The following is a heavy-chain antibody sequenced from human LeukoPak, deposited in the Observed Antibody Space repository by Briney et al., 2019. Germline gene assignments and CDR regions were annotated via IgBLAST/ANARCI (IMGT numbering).Heavy chain of an antibody. CDR2: ISGSGGST. D-gene: IGHD1-1*01. CDR1: GFTFSSYA. CDR3: AKWVPPRSYSVQINDY. V-gene: IGHV3-23*01. Sequence: GGSLRLSCAASGFTFSSYAMSWVRQAPGKGLEWVSAISGSGGSTYYADSVKGRFTISRDNSKNTLYLQMNSLRAEDTAVYYCAKWVPPRSYSVQINDYWGQGTLVTVSS. J-gene: IGHJ4*02.